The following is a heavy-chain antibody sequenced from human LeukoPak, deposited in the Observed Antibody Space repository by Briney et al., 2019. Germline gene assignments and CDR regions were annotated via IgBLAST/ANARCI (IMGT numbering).Heavy chain of an antibody. CDR3: ARVRYYDISGDAFDI. V-gene: IGHV1-18*01. Sequence: GASVKVSCKASGYTFTSYGISWVRQAPGQGLEWMGWISAYNGNTNYAQKLQGRVTMTTDTSTSTAYMELRSLRSDDTAVYYCARVRYYDISGDAFDIWGQGTVVTVSS. D-gene: IGHD3-9*01. CDR2: ISAYNGNT. CDR1: GYTFTSYG. J-gene: IGHJ3*02.